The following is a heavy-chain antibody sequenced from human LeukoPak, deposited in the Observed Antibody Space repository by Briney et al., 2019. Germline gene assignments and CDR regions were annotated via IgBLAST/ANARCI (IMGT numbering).Heavy chain of an antibody. Sequence: SETLSLTCTVSGGSISSGGYYWSWIRQHPGKGLEWIGYIYYSGSTYYNPSLKSRVTISVDTSKNQFSLELSSVTAADTAVYYCARERGYCSSTSCYTGWFDPWGQGTLVTVSS. CDR2: IYYSGST. D-gene: IGHD2-2*02. V-gene: IGHV4-31*03. CDR3: ARERGYCSSTSCYTGWFDP. CDR1: GGSISSGGYY. J-gene: IGHJ5*02.